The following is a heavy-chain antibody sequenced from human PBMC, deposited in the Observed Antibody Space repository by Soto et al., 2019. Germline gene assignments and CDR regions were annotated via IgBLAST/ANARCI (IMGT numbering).Heavy chain of an antibody. Sequence: SVKVFGRASGGTFSSYAISWLPQAPGQGLEWRGGTIPIFGTANYAHRVQDRATIPPDHSTTPDYMELSSLRSEDTAVYYGARANYGGHARNFDYWG. J-gene: IGHJ4*01. CDR1: GGTFSSYA. CDR3: ARANYGGHARNFDY. D-gene: IGHD4-17*01. V-gene: IGHV1-69*01. CDR2: TIPIFGTA.